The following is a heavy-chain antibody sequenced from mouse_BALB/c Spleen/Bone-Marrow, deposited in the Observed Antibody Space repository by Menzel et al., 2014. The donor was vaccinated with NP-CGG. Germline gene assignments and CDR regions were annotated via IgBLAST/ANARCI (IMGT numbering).Heavy chain of an antibody. CDR1: GYTFTNYW. CDR3: ARDMITTRAMDY. Sequence: VQLQQSGAELVRPGTSVKISCKASGYTFTNYWLGWVKQRPGHGLEWIGDIYPGGGYTDYNEKFEGKATLTADTSSSTAYMQLSSLTSEDSAVYFCARDMITTRAMDYWGQGTSVTVSS. J-gene: IGHJ4*01. D-gene: IGHD2-4*01. V-gene: IGHV1-63*02. CDR2: IYPGGGYT.